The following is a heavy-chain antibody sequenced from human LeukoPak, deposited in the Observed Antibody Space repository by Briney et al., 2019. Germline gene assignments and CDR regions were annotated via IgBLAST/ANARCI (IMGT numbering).Heavy chain of an antibody. CDR3: ARDGPLILGAADYYSYFYMDV. V-gene: IGHV1-18*04. D-gene: IGHD1-26*01. Sequence: ASVKVSCKASGYTFTNYGITWVRQAPGQGLEWMGWISAYNGNTNYAQKFQGRVTMTTDTSTTTAYMDLRSLRSDDTAVYYCARDGPLILGAADYYSYFYMDVWGKGTTVTVSS. CDR1: GYTFTNYG. J-gene: IGHJ6*03. CDR2: ISAYNGNT.